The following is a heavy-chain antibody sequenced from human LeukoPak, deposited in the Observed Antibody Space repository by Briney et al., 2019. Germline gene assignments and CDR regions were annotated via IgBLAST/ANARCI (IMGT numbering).Heavy chain of an antibody. CDR2: ISRSGSTR. J-gene: IGHJ3*02. Sequence: GGSLRLSCAISGFTFSACELTWVRQARGGGLEWVSYISRSGSTRYYADSVKGRFTISRDNAKNSLYLQMNSLRAEDTAVYYCARVATMVRVPLDALDIWGQGTMVSVSS. CDR3: ARVATMVRVPLDALDI. V-gene: IGHV3-48*03. D-gene: IGHD3-10*01. CDR1: GFTFSACE.